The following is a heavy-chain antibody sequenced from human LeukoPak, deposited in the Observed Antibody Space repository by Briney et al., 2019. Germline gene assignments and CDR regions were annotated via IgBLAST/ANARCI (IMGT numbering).Heavy chain of an antibody. CDR2: ISAYNGNT. D-gene: IGHD3-3*01. CDR1: GCTFTKYG. V-gene: IGHV1-18*01. J-gene: IGHJ6*03. CDR3: ARQLLEWSPKSSYYSYYMDV. Sequence: ASVKVSCKACGCTFTKYGISWVRQAPGQGREWMGWISAYNGNTNYAQKVQGRVTMTTETSTKTAYMEPRSLTSDDTAVYYCARQLLEWSPKSSYYSYYMDVWGQGTTVTVSS.